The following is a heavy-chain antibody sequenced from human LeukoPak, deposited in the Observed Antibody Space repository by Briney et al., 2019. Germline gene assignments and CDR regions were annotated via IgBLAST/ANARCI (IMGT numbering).Heavy chain of an antibody. Sequence: GESLKISCKGSGYSFTSYWIGRVRQVPGKGLEWMGIIYPGDSDTRYSPSFQRQVTISADKSISTAYLQWSSLNASDTAMYSCARRLGFGEFTMLNVFGPWGQGTLVTVSS. J-gene: IGHJ5*02. CDR2: IYPGDSDT. CDR3: ARRLGFGEFTMLNVFGP. CDR1: GYSFTSYW. D-gene: IGHD3-10*01. V-gene: IGHV5-51*01.